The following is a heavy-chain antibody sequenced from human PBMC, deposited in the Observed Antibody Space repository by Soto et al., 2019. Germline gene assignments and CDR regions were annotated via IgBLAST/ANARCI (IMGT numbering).Heavy chain of an antibody. CDR2: IYYSGST. Sequence: SETLSVTCTVAGGSISSYYWSWIRQPPGKGLEWIGYIYYSGSTNYNPSLKSRVTISVDTSKNQFSLKLSSVTAADTAVYYCARRYGYSFDYWGQGTLVTVSS. D-gene: IGHD1-1*01. CDR1: GGSISSYY. J-gene: IGHJ4*02. V-gene: IGHV4-59*08. CDR3: ARRYGYSFDY.